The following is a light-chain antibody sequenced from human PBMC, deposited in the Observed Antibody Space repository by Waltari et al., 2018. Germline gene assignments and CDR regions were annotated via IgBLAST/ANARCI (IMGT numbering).Light chain of an antibody. V-gene: IGLV2-11*01. CDR2: DVT. J-gene: IGLJ1*01. CDR1: SGDVGAYDP. CDR3: CSYAGSYTYV. Sequence: QSALTQPRSVSGSPGQSVTVSCSGTSGDVGAYDPVSWYQQYPGKAPKVVIYDVTKRPSGIPDRFSGSKSGNTASLTISGLQADDEADYYCCSYAGSYTYVFGSGTTVTVL.